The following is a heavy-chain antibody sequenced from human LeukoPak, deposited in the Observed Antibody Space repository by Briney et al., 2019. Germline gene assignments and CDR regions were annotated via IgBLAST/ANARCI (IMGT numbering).Heavy chain of an antibody. CDR1: GFTFSSYG. Sequence: PGGSLRLSCAASGFTFSSYGMRWVRQAPGKGLEWVSGISYDGSNKYYADSVKGRFTISRDSSNNTLYLQMNSLRAEDTAVFYCAKDRKRFSVIGVPGDHWGQGTLVTVSS. CDR2: ISYDGSNK. CDR3: AKDRKRFSVIGVPGDH. J-gene: IGHJ4*02. D-gene: IGHD3-10*01. V-gene: IGHV3-30*18.